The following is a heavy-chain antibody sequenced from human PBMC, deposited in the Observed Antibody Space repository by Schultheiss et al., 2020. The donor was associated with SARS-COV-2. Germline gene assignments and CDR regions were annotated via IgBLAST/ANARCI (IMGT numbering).Heavy chain of an antibody. Sequence: SGPTLVKPTQTLTLTCTFSGFSLRTSGVGVGWIRQPPGKALEWLALIDWDDDKYYSTSLKTRLTISKDTSKNQVVLTMTNMDPVDTATYYCARMEVVPAAVYYYYGMDVWGQGTTVTVSS. CDR2: IDWDDDK. CDR1: GFSLRTSGVG. CDR3: ARMEVVPAAVYYYYGMDV. J-gene: IGHJ6*02. V-gene: IGHV2-70*01. D-gene: IGHD2-2*01.